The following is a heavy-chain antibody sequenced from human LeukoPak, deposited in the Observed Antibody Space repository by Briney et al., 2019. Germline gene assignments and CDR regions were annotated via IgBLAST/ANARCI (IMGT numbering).Heavy chain of an antibody. V-gene: IGHV3-48*02. J-gene: IGHJ4*02. Sequence: GGSLRLSCAASGFTFSTYSMNWVRQAPGKGLEWISYISSSSSTIYFADSVKGRFTISRDNAKNSLYLQMNSLRDEDTAVYYCARASGWLAAFDYWGQGTLVTVSS. D-gene: IGHD3-22*01. CDR2: ISSSSSTI. CDR3: ARASGWLAAFDY. CDR1: GFTFSTYS.